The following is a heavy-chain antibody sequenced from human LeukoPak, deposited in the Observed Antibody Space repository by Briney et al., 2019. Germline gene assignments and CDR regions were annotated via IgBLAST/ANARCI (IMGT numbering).Heavy chain of an antibody. CDR2: IYGADTI. J-gene: IGHJ4*02. Sequence: GGSLRLSCAASGFSFSTYGMHWVRQAPGKGLEWVSCIYGADTIYYADFVKDRFTISRDSNRNILYLQMNSLRADDTAVYYCARGARGAYFDYWGQGTLVTVSS. CDR1: GFSFSTYG. V-gene: IGHV3-66*01. CDR3: ARGARGAYFDY. D-gene: IGHD4/OR15-4a*01.